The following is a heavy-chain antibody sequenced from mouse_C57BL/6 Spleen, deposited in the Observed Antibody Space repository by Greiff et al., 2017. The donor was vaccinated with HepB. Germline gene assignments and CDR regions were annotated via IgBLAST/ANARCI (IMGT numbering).Heavy chain of an antibody. V-gene: IGHV1-19*01. CDR2: INPYNGGT. CDR3: ARNGATVVAEYFDV. CDR1: GYTFTDYY. D-gene: IGHD1-1*01. J-gene: IGHJ1*03. Sequence: EVQVVESGPVLVKPGASVKMSCKASGYTFTDYYMNWVKQSHGKSLEWIGVINPYNGGTSYNQKFKGKATLTVDKSSSTAYMELNSLTSEDSAVYYCARNGATVVAEYFDVWGTGTTVTVSS.